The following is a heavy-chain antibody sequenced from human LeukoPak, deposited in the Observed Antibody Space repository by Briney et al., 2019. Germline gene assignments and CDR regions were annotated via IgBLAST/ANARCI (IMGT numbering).Heavy chain of an antibody. CDR2: IYTSGST. Sequence: SETLSLTCTVSGGSISSYYWSWIRQPAGKGLEWIGRIYTSGSTNYNPSLKSRATMSVDTSKNQFSLKLSSVTAADTAVYYCARSTRRTVAGSYWFDPWGQGTLVTVSS. CDR1: GGSISSYY. D-gene: IGHD6-19*01. V-gene: IGHV4-4*07. CDR3: ARSTRRTVAGSYWFDP. J-gene: IGHJ5*02.